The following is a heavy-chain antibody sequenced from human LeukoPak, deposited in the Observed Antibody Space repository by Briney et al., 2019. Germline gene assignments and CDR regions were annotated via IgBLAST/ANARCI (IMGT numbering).Heavy chain of an antibody. CDR3: ARRRDGYNYDFDY. V-gene: IGHV4-39*07. D-gene: IGHD5-24*01. CDR2: IYYSGST. CDR1: GGSISSSSYY. J-gene: IGHJ4*02. Sequence: SETLSLTCTVSGGSISSSSYYWGWIRQPPGKGLEWIGSIYYSGSTYYNPSLKSRVTISVDTSKNQFSLKLSSVTAADTAVYYCARRRDGYNYDFDYWGQGTLVTVSS.